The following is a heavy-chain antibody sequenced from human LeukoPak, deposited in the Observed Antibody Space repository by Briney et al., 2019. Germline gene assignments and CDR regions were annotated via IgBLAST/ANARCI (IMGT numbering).Heavy chain of an antibody. CDR3: ARVQGERRHY. Sequence: GGSLRLSCAASGFTFRTYTMNWVRQAPGKGLEWVSSIGGSSGFVFYAGSVKGRFTISRANAKHSLYLQMNSLRLEDTDMYYCARVQGERRHYRGQGTLASVSS. CDR2: IGGSSGFV. CDR1: GFTFRTYT. J-gene: IGHJ4*02. D-gene: IGHD3-16*01. V-gene: IGHV3-21*01.